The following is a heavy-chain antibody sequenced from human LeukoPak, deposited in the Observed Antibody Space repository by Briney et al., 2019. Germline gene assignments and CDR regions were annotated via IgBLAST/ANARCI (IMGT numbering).Heavy chain of an antibody. CDR1: GFVFRNCE. CDR3: ACDRRDNWNFDY. CDR2: TSSSGDTR. J-gene: IGHJ4*02. D-gene: IGHD5-24*01. Sequence: GGSLRLSCEVSGFVFRNCEMNWVRQAPGEGLEWLSYTSSSGDTRYYADSVKGRFTISRDNARSSLYLQMNSLRVEDTAVYYCACDRRDNWNFDYWGQGTLVIVSS. V-gene: IGHV3-48*03.